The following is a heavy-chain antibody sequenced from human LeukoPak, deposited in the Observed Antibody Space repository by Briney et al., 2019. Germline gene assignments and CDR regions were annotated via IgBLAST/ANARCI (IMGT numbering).Heavy chain of an antibody. CDR1: GFTFSSYN. Sequence: GGSLRLSCAASGFTFSSYNMNWVRQAPGKGLEWVSSISSRSSYINYADSVKGRFTISRDNAKNSLYLQMNSLRAEDTAVYYCAKGELYYDILTGYHAFDIWGQGTMVTVSS. CDR2: ISSRSSYI. V-gene: IGHV3-21*04. J-gene: IGHJ3*02. D-gene: IGHD3-9*01. CDR3: AKGELYYDILTGYHAFDI.